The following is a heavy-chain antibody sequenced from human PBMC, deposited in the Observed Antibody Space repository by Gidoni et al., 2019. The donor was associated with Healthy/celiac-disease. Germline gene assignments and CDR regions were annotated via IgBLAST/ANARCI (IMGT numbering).Heavy chain of an antibody. Sequence: QVQLQQWGAGLLKPSETLSLTCAVYGGSFSGYYWSWIRQPPGKGLEWIGEINHSGSTNYNPSLKSRVTISVDTSKNQFSLKLSSVTAADTAVYYCARGHGFWSGYYIRGVADYWGQGTLVTVSS. V-gene: IGHV4-34*01. D-gene: IGHD3-3*01. J-gene: IGHJ4*02. CDR1: GGSFSGYY. CDR3: ARGHGFWSGYYIRGVADY. CDR2: INHSGST.